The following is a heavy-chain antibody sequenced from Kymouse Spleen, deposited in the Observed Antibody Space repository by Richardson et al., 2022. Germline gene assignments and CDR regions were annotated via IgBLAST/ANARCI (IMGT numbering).Heavy chain of an antibody. J-gene: IGHJ3*02. CDR3: AKAGLLRYFDWFDAFDI. V-gene: IGHV3-23*04. CDR1: GFTFSSYA. CDR2: ISGSGGST. Sequence: EVQLVESGGGLVQPGGSLRLSCAASGFTFSSYAMSWVRQAPGKGLEWVSAISGSGGSTYYADSVKGRFTISRDNSKNTLYLQMNSLRAEDTAVYYCAKAGLLRYFDWFDAFDIWGQGTMVTVSS. D-gene: IGHD3-9*01.